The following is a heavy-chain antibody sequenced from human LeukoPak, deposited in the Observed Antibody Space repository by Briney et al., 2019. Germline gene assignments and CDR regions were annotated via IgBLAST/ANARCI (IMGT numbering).Heavy chain of an antibody. D-gene: IGHD5-12*01. Sequence: GGSLRLSCAASGFPFSGYWMHWVRQAPGKGLVWVSRIDDDGTGTTYADSVKGRFTISRDNAKDTLYLQMNSLRVEDTAVYSCARSASGYDSWGQGTLVTVSS. CDR2: IDDDGTGT. CDR3: ARSASGYDS. CDR1: GFPFSGYW. V-gene: IGHV3-74*01. J-gene: IGHJ5*02.